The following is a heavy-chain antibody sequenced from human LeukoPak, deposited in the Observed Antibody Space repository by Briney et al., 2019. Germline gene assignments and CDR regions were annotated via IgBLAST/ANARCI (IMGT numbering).Heavy chain of an antibody. J-gene: IGHJ3*02. Sequence: SETLSLTCAVYGGSFSGYYWSWIRQPPGKGLEWIGEINHSGSTNYNPSLKSRVTISVDTSKNQFSLKLSSVTAADTAVYYCARNFPSMIVVVIRPDAFDIWGQGTMVTVSS. D-gene: IGHD3-22*01. CDR3: ARNFPSMIVVVIRPDAFDI. CDR1: GGSFSGYY. V-gene: IGHV4-34*01. CDR2: INHSGST.